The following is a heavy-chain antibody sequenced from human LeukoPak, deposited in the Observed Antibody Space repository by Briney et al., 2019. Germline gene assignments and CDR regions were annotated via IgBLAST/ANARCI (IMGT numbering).Heavy chain of an antibody. V-gene: IGHV3-53*01. CDR2: IHSGGST. D-gene: IGHD6-13*01. J-gene: IGHJ4*02. CDR3: ARDSWGDGYDY. CDR1: GFTVSSNY. Sequence: AGGSLRLSCAASGFTVSSNYMSWVRQAPGKGLEWVSVIHSGGSTYYADSVKGRFTISRDNSKNTLYLQMNSLRAEDTAVYYCARDSWGDGYDYWGQGTLVTVSS.